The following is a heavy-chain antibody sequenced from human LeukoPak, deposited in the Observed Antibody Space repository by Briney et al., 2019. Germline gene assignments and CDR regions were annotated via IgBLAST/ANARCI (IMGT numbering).Heavy chain of an antibody. D-gene: IGHD1-7*01. CDR2: IIPIFGTA. CDR3: ARRDITGTWFDY. Sequence: GASVKVSCKASGGTFSSYAISWVRQAPGQGLEWMGGIIPIFGTASYAQKFQGRVTITTDESTSTAYMELSSLRSEDTAVYYCARRDITGTWFDYWGQGTLVTVSS. CDR1: GGTFSSYA. V-gene: IGHV1-69*05. J-gene: IGHJ4*02.